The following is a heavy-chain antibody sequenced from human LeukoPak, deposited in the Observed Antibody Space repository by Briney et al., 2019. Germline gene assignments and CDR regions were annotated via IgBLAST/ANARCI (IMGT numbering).Heavy chain of an antibody. CDR3: ARAGDCGGDCYMSRFDP. CDR2: IYYSGST. D-gene: IGHD2-21*02. V-gene: IGHV4-59*01. J-gene: IGHJ5*02. Sequence: SETLSLTCTVSGGSISSYYWSWIRQPPGKGLEWIGYIYYSGSTNYNPSLKSRVTISVDTSKNQFSLKLSSVAAADTAVYYCARAGDCGGDCYMSRFDPWGQGTLVTVSS. CDR1: GGSISSYY.